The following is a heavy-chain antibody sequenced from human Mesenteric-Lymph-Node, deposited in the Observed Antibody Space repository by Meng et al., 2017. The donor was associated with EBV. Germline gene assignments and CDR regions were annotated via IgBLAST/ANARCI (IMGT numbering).Heavy chain of an antibody. J-gene: IGHJ5*02. CDR1: GGSVSSTSYY. CDR3: ARENPARGNWFDP. Sequence: QVHLQESGPGRGKPSGTLSLTFTVSGGSVSSTSYYWSWIRQPPGKRLEWIGYVYYSGSTNYNPSLKSRVTISVDTSKNQFSLNLYSVTAADTAVYYCARENPARGNWFDPWGQGALVTVSS. D-gene: IGHD3-10*01. CDR2: VYYSGST. V-gene: IGHV4-61*01.